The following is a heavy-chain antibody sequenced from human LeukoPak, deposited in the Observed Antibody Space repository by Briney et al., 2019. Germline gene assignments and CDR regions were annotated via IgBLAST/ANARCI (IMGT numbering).Heavy chain of an antibody. CDR2: IKEDGSEK. CDR3: ARAQGSSWGQGYYYYNMDV. V-gene: IGHV3-7*01. CDR1: GFTFRGYW. Sequence: PGGSLRLSCAASGFTFRGYWMNWVRQAPGKGLEWVANIKEDGSEKHYVDSVKGRFTISRDNAKNSLFLQMNTLRAEDTAVYYCARAQGSSWGQGYYYYNMDVWGKGTTVTISS. J-gene: IGHJ6*03. D-gene: IGHD6-13*01.